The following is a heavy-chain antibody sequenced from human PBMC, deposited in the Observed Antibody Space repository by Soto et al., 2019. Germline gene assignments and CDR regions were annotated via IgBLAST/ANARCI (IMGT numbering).Heavy chain of an antibody. V-gene: IGHV4-59*01. CDR3: AKHLRTEADGFPLDH. CDR1: GDSISYSY. Sequence: SETLSLTCAASGDSISYSYWSWIRQPPGKRLEWIGNIYYAGTTTYNPSLESRVTMSVDTSKNQFSLKLNSVDAADTAVYYCAKHLRTEADGFPLDHWGRGTLVTVSS. D-gene: IGHD6-13*01. J-gene: IGHJ4*02. CDR2: IYYAGTT.